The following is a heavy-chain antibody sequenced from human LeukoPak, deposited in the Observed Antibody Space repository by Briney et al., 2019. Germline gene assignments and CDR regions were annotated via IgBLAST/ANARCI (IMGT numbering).Heavy chain of an antibody. CDR1: GFTFSSYA. D-gene: IGHD4-17*01. V-gene: IGHV3-23*01. J-gene: IGHJ6*02. CDR2: ISGSGGST. CDR3: ATTVLRTTVTTYYGMDV. Sequence: PGGSLRLSCAASGFTFSSYAMSLVRQAPGKGLEWVSAISGSGGSTYYADSVKGRFTISRDNSKNTLYLQMNSLRAEDTAVYYCATTVLRTTVTTYYGMDVWGQGTTVTVSS.